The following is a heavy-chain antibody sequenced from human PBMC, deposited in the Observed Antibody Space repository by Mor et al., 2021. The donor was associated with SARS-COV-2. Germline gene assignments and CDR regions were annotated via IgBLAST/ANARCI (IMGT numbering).Heavy chain of an antibody. J-gene: IGHJ4*02. Sequence: KGLEWVSVIYSGGSTYYADSVKGRFTISRDNSKNTLYLQMNSLRAEDTAVYYCARDYEGDYGDLGYWGQGTLVTVSS. V-gene: IGHV3-66*01. CDR2: IYSGGST. CDR3: ARDYEGDYGDLGY. D-gene: IGHD4-17*01.